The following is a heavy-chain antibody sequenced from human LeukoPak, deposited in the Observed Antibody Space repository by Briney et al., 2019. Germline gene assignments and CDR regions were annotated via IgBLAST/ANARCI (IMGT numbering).Heavy chain of an antibody. J-gene: IGHJ4*02. V-gene: IGHV4-34*01. CDR3: ARGLWFGELLPDY. D-gene: IGHD3-10*01. Sequence: SETLSLTCTVSGGSVNSYYWSWIRQPPGKGLEWIGEINHGGSTNYNPSLKSRVTLSVDTSKNQFSLKLSSVTAADTAVYYCARGLWFGELLPDYWGQGTLVTVSS. CDR2: INHGGST. CDR1: GGSVNSYY.